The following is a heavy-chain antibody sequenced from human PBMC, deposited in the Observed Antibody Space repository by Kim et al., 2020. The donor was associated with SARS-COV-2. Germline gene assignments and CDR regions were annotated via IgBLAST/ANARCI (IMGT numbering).Heavy chain of an antibody. CDR1: GFTFSSYS. Sequence: GGSLRLSCAASGFTFSSYSMNWVRQAPGKGLEWVSSISSSSSYIYYADSVKGRFTISRDNAKNSLYLQMNSLRAEDTAVYYCARTDSLAQWELRGGVDAFDIWGQGTMVTVSS. D-gene: IGHD1-26*01. CDR2: ISSSSSYI. J-gene: IGHJ3*02. V-gene: IGHV3-21*01. CDR3: ARTDSLAQWELRGGVDAFDI.